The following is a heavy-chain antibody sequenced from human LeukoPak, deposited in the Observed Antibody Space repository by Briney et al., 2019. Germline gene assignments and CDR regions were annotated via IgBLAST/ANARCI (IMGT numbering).Heavy chain of an antibody. CDR3: AREYESSGYHFDY. CDR1: GGSISIGDYY. D-gene: IGHD3-22*01. Sequence: SQTLSLTCTVSGGSISIGDYYWSWIRQPPGKGLEWIGFVYYSGSTSYNPSLKSRVTISVDTSKNQFSLKLSSVTAADTAVYYCAREYESSGYHFDYWGQGTLVTVSS. V-gene: IGHV4-30-4*01. J-gene: IGHJ4*02. CDR2: VYYSGST.